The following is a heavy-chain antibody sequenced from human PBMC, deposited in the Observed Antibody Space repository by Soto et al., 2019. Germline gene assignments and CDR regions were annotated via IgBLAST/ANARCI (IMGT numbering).Heavy chain of an antibody. D-gene: IGHD3-3*02. CDR3: ARAPAIRPYYFDY. CDR1: GFTFSSYG. CDR2: IWYDGSNK. V-gene: IGHV3-33*01. Sequence: QVQLVESGGGVVQPGRSLRLSCAASGFTFSSYGMHWVRQAPGKGLEWVAVIWYDGSNKYYADSVKGRFTISRDNSKNTLYLQMNSRRAEDTDVYYCARAPAIRPYYFDYWGQGTLVTVSS. J-gene: IGHJ4*02.